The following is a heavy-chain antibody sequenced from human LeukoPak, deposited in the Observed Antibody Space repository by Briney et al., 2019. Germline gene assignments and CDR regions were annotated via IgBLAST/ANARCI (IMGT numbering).Heavy chain of an antibody. CDR1: GGSISSYY. CDR3: ARGSPYYYYGMDV. CDR2: IYYSGST. J-gene: IGHJ6*02. Sequence: SETLSLTCTVSGGSISSYYWSWIRQPPGRGLEWIGYIYYSGSTHYNPSLKSRVTISVDTSKNQFSLKLSSVTAADTAVYYCARGSPYYYYGMDVWGQGTTVTVSS. V-gene: IGHV4-59*01.